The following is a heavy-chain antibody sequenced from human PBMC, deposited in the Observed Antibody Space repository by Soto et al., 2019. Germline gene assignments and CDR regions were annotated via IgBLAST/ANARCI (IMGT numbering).Heavy chain of an antibody. J-gene: IGHJ4*02. D-gene: IGHD5-12*01. V-gene: IGHV4-31*03. CDR3: ARVGTDEATNRYFDY. Sequence: SETLSLTCTVSGGSISSGGYYWSWIRQHPGKGLEWIGYIYYSGSTYYNPSLKSRVTISVDTSKNQFSLKLSSVTAADTAVYYCARVGTDEATNRYFDYWGQGTLVTVSS. CDR2: IYYSGST. CDR1: GGSISSGGYY.